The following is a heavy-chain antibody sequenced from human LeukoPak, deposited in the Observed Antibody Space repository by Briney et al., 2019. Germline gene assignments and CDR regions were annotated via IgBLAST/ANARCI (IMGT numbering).Heavy chain of an antibody. D-gene: IGHD1-1*01. Sequence: PGESLTLSCAASGFTFTSIAMTWVRQAPGKGLEWVSTIRGTGDSTHYADSVKGRFIISRDKSKNMLYLQMNGLRAEDTAIYYCAKGQELDDGVFDSWGQGTLVTVPS. CDR1: GFTFTSIA. J-gene: IGHJ4*02. CDR3: AKGQELDDGVFDS. CDR2: IRGTGDST. V-gene: IGHV3-23*01.